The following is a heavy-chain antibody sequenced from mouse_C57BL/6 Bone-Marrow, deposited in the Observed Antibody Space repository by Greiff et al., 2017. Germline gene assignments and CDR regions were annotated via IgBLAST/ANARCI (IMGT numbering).Heavy chain of an antibody. D-gene: IGHD2-2*01. CDR2: ISYDGSN. CDR3: ARDPSYGYSLYWYFDD. J-gene: IGHJ1*03. CDR1: GYSITSGYY. Sequence: DVQLQESGPGLVKPSQSLSLTCSVTGYSITSGYYWNWIRQFPGNKLEWMGYISYDGSNNYNPSLKNRITITRDTSKNKFFLKLNSLTTVDTATYYCARDPSYGYSLYWYFDDWGTGTTVTVSS. V-gene: IGHV3-6*01.